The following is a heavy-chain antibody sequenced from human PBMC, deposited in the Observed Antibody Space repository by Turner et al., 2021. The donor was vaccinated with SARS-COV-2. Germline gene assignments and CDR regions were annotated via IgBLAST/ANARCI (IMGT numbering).Heavy chain of an antibody. CDR2: ISSNGGST. J-gene: IGHJ4*02. CDR1: GFTFSSYA. CDR3: VRDGEGATVVSHFDY. V-gene: IGHV3-64D*06. D-gene: IGHD1-26*01. Sequence: EVQLVESGGGLVQPGGSLRLPCPASGFTFSSYAMHWVRQVPGKGLEYVSDISSNGGSTYYADSVKGRFTISRDKSKNTRYLQMSSLRAEETAVYYGVRDGEGATVVSHFDYWGQGTLVTVSS.